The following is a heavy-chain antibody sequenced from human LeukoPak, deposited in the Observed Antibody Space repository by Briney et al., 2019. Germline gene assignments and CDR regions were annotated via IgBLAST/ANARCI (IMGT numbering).Heavy chain of an antibody. Sequence: ASVKVSCKASGGTFSSYAISWVRQAPGQGLEWMGWINPNSGGANYAQKFQGRVTMTRDTSISTAYMELSRLRSDDTAVYYCARVYGDSSSWYDYWGQGTLVTVSS. CDR2: INPNSGGA. CDR3: ARVYGDSSSWYDY. J-gene: IGHJ4*02. V-gene: IGHV1-2*02. D-gene: IGHD6-13*01. CDR1: GGTFSSYA.